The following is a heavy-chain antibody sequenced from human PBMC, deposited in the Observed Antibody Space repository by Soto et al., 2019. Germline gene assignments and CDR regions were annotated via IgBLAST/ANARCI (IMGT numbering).Heavy chain of an antibody. CDR3: AVNSLGDIVVVVAATLDAFDI. V-gene: IGHV3-30*03. CDR2: ISYDGSNK. D-gene: IGHD2-15*01. CDR1: GFTFSSYG. Sequence: PVGSLRLSCAASGFTFSSYGMHWVRQAPGKGLEWVAVISYDGSNKYYADSVKGRFTISRDNSKNTLYLQMNSLRAEDTAVYYCAVNSLGDIVVVVAATLDAFDIWGQGTMVTVSS. J-gene: IGHJ3*02.